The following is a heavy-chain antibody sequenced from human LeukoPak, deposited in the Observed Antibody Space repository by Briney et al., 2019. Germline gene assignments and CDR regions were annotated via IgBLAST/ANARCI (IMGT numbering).Heavy chain of an antibody. J-gene: IGHJ4*01. CDR3: ARGLDY. V-gene: IGHV3-48*01. CDR2: ISSSSSTI. CDR1: GFTFSSYT. Sequence: GGSLRLSCAASGFTFSSYTMNWVRQAPGKGLERVSYISSSSSTIYYADSVKGRFTISRDNAKNSLYLQMNRLRAEDTAVYYCARGLDYWGHGTLVTVSS.